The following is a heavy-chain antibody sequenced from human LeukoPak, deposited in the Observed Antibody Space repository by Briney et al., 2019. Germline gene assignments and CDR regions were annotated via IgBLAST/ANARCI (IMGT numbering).Heavy chain of an antibody. CDR3: AGTLIVVVPAVTMREIVFDY. J-gene: IGHJ4*02. Sequence: PSETLSLTCTVSGGSISSYYWSWIRQPPGKGLEWIGYIYYSGSTNYNPSLKSRVTISVDTSKNQFSLKLSSVTAADTAVYYCAGTLIVVVPAVTMREIVFDYWGQGTLVTVSS. V-gene: IGHV4-59*08. CDR2: IYYSGST. D-gene: IGHD2-2*01. CDR1: GGSISSYY.